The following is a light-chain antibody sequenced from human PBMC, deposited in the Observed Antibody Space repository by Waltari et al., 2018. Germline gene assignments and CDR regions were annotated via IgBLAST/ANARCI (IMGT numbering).Light chain of an antibody. CDR1: QSVTTY. V-gene: IGKV3-11*01. CDR3: HQRSSWPLT. CDR2: DAS. J-gene: IGKJ4*01. Sequence: EIVLTQSPATLSLSPGERANLSCRASQSVTTYLGWIQQKPGQAPRLLIYDASKRATGIPARFSGSGSGTDFTLTISNLEPEDFAIYYCHQRSSWPLTFGGGTRVEI.